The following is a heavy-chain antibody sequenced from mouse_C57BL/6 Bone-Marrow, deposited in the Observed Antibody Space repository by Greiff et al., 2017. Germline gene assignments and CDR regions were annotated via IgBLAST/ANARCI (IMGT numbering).Heavy chain of an antibody. D-gene: IGHD2-4*01. J-gene: IGHJ2*01. V-gene: IGHV1-74*01. CDR1: GYTFTSYW. CDR3: ATQITFYYDYGYYFDY. CDR2: IHPSDSDT. Sequence: VQLQQPGAELVKPGASVKVSCKASGYTFTSYWMHWVKQRPGQGLEWIGRIHPSDSDTNYNQKFKGKATLTVDKSSSTAYMQLSSLTSEDSAVYYCATQITFYYDYGYYFDYWGQGTTLTVSS.